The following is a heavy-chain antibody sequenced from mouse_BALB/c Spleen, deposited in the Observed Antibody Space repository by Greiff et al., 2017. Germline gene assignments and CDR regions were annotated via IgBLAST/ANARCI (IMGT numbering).Heavy chain of an antibody. CDR3: AREGYGNSYYFDY. J-gene: IGHJ2*01. V-gene: IGHV5-6-5*01. CDR2: ISSGGST. CDR1: GFTFSSYA. Sequence: EVQLQESGGGLVKPGGSLKLSCAASGFTFSSYAMSWVRQTPEKRLEWVASISSGGSTYYPDSVKGRFTISRDNARNILYLQMSSLRSEDTAMYYCAREGYGNSYYFDYWGQGTTLTVSS. D-gene: IGHD2-10*02.